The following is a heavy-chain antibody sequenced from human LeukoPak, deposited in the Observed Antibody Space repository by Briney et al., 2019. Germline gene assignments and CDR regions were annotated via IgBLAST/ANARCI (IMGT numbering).Heavy chain of an antibody. CDR2: IKSNTDGGTT. CDR3: TTGPVRWRQLLDF. Sequence: GGSLRLSCAASGFTFTNAWMSWVRQAPGEGLEWVGRIKSNTDGGTTDYAAPVKGRFTISRDDSKNTVYLQMNSLKTEDTAVYYCTTGPVRWRQLLDFWGQGTLVTVSS. CDR1: GFTFTNAW. D-gene: IGHD5-24*01. J-gene: IGHJ4*02. V-gene: IGHV3-15*01.